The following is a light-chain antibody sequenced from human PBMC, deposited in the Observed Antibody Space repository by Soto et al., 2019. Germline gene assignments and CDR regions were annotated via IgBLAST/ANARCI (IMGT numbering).Light chain of an antibody. CDR3: QQYNSYSQT. CDR2: KAS. CDR1: QSISSW. J-gene: IGKJ1*01. Sequence: DIKMSQSPSTLSASVGDGVTITCRASQSISSWLAWYQQKPGKAPKLLIYKASSLESGVPSRFSGSGSGTEFTLTISSLQPDDFATYYCQQYNSYSQTFGQVTKVDI. V-gene: IGKV1-5*03.